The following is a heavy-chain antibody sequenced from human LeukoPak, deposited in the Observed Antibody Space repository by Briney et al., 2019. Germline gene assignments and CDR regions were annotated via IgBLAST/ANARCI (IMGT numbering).Heavy chain of an antibody. CDR3: ARSEGSGSYYFLGY. J-gene: IGHJ1*01. CDR1: GGSISSYY. Sequence: ETLSLTCTVSGGSISSYYWSWIRQPPGKGLEWIGYIYYSGSTNYNPSLKSRVTISVDMSKNQFSLKLSSVTAADTAVYYCARSEGSGSYYFLGYWGQGTLVTVTS. D-gene: IGHD3-10*01. V-gene: IGHV4-59*01. CDR2: IYYSGST.